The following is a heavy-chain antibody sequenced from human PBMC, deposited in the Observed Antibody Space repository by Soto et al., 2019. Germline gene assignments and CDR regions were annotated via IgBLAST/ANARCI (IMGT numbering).Heavy chain of an antibody. CDR2: ISVSGNIT. CDR3: VRDTMRASAAASLDY. J-gene: IGHJ4*02. D-gene: IGHD6-13*01. CDR1: GFTFSTYE. V-gene: IGHV3-48*03. Sequence: PGGSLRLSCAASGFTFSTYEFNWVRQAPGRGLEWISYISVSGNITKYADSVKGRFTISRDNAENSLHLHMSSLRVDDTAVYFCVRDTMRASAAASLDYWGQGTQVTVSS.